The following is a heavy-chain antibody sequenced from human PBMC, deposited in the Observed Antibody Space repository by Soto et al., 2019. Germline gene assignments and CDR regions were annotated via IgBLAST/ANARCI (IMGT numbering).Heavy chain of an antibody. J-gene: IGHJ6*02. CDR2: VTSSEST. Sequence: GGSLRLSCAASGFTFSNYAMNWVRQAPGKGLEWVSAVTSSESTSYAASVRGRFTISRDNSKNTVYVQMNSLRDEDTAVYYCATDNYGVDVWGLGTTVNVSS. V-gene: IGHV3-23*01. CDR3: ATDNYGVDV. CDR1: GFTFSNYA.